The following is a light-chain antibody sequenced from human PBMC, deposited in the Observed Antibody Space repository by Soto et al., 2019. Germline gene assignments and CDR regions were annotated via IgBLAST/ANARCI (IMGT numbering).Light chain of an antibody. CDR1: QGISSW. V-gene: IGKV1-12*01. CDR3: RQVKSFPFT. Sequence: DILMTQSPSSVSASVGDRVTITCRASQGISSWLSWYQQKPGKAPKLLIYAASSLQSGVPSSFVGGGFGTDFPLTTSSLQPEDFATFYGRQVKSFPFTFGPGTQVDIK. CDR2: AAS. J-gene: IGKJ3*01.